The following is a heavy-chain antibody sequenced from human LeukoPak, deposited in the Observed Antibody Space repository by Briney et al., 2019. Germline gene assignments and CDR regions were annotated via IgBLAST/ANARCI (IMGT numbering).Heavy chain of an antibody. J-gene: IGHJ4*02. CDR3: ARDTSTMVRELDTFDY. V-gene: IGHV1-3*03. CDR1: GYTFTHHA. Sequence: GASVKVSCKTSGYTFTHHAIHWVRRAPGQRLECMGWINAGNGNIKYSQDFQGRVAFTSDTFASTVYMELSSLRSEDTAVYYCARDTSTMVRELDTFDYWGQGTLVTVSS. D-gene: IGHD3-10*01. CDR2: INAGNGNI.